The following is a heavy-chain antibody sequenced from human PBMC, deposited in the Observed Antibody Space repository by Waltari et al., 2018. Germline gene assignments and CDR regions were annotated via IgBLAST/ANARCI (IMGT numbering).Heavy chain of an antibody. Sequence: QLQLQESGPGLVKPSETLSLTCTVSGGSISSSSYYWGWIRQPPGKGLEWIGSIYYSGSTYYNPSLKSRVTISVDTSKNQFSLKLSSVTAADTAVYYCARLGTTVVRGYFDYWGQGTLVTVSS. CDR2: IYYSGST. CDR3: ARLGTTVVRGYFDY. J-gene: IGHJ4*02. V-gene: IGHV4-39*01. D-gene: IGHD4-17*01. CDR1: GGSISSSSYY.